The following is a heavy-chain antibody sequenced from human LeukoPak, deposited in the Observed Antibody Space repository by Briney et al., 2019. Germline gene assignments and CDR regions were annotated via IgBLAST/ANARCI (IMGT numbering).Heavy chain of an antibody. V-gene: IGHV3-74*01. CDR1: GFTFSSYW. CDR3: AGGRDGYNFCY. CDR2: INSDGSST. J-gene: IGHJ4*02. Sequence: GGSLRLSCAASGFTFSSYWMHWVRQAPGKGLVWVSRINSDGSSTSYADSVKGRFTISRDNAKNTLYLQMNSLRAEDTAVYHCAGGRDGYNFCYWGQGTLVTVSS. D-gene: IGHD5-24*01.